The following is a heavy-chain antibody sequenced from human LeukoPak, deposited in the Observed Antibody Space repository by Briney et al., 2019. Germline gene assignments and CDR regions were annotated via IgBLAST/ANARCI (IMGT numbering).Heavy chain of an antibody. J-gene: IGHJ4*02. CDR2: INHSGST. CDR1: GGSFSGYY. Sequence: SETLSLTCAVYGGSFSGYYWSWIRQPPGKGLEWIGEINHSGSTNYNPSLKSRVTISVDTSKNQFSLKLSSVTAADTAAYYCACQRGGYSHKRPFDYWGQGTLVTVSS. V-gene: IGHV4-34*01. D-gene: IGHD5-18*01. CDR3: ACQRGGYSHKRPFDY.